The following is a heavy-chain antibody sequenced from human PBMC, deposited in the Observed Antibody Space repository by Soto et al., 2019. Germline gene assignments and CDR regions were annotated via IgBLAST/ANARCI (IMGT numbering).Heavy chain of an antibody. CDR1: GGSISSGDYY. CDR3: ARVIGYYYDSSGLDY. D-gene: IGHD3-22*01. V-gene: IGHV4-30-4*01. Sequence: SETLSLTCTVSGGSISSGDYYWSWIRQPPGKGLEWIGYIYYSGSTYYNPSLKSRVTISVDTSKNQFSLKLSSVTAADTAVYYCARVIGYYYDSSGLDYWGQGALVTVSS. CDR2: IYYSGST. J-gene: IGHJ4*02.